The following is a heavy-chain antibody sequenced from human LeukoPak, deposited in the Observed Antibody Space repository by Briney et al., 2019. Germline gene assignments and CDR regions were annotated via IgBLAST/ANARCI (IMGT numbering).Heavy chain of an antibody. CDR1: GFTFSSYA. D-gene: IGHD3-22*01. V-gene: IGHV3-30*04. J-gene: IGHJ4*02. CDR2: ISYDGSNK. Sequence: PGGSLRLSCAPSGFTFSSYAMHWVRQAPGKGLEWVAVISYDGSNKYYADSVKGRFTISRDNSKNTLYLQMNSLRAKDTAVYYCAKATNDPSGYHIDYWGQGTLVTVSS. CDR3: AKATNDPSGYHIDY.